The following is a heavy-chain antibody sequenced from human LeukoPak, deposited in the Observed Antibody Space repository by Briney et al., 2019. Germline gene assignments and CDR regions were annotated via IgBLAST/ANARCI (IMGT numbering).Heavy chain of an antibody. CDR1: GFTLSSYA. J-gene: IGHJ6*03. CDR3: AKDRGYSYGPYHYYMDV. CDR2: ISGSGGST. D-gene: IGHD5-18*01. Sequence: QPGGSLRLSCAASGFTLSSYAMSWVRQAPGKGLEWVSAISGSGGSTYYADSVKGRFTISRDNSKNTLYLQMNSLRAEDTAVYYCAKDRGYSYGPYHYYMDVWGKGTTVTVSS. V-gene: IGHV3-23*01.